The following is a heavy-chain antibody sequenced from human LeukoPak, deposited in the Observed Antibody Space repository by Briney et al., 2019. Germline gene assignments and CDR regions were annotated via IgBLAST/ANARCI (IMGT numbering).Heavy chain of an antibody. CDR1: GFTFSSYA. V-gene: IGHV3-23*01. D-gene: IGHD3-22*01. Sequence: GGSLRLSCAASGFTFSSYAMNWVRQAPGKGLEWVSAISGSGGSTYYADSVKGRFTISRDNSKNTLYLQMNGLRAEDTAVYYCAKGGSYYEDYFDYWGQGTLVTVSS. CDR3: AKGGSYYEDYFDY. J-gene: IGHJ4*02. CDR2: ISGSGGST.